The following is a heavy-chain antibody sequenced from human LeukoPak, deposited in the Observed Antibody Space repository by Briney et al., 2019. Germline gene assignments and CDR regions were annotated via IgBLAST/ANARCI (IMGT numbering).Heavy chain of an antibody. Sequence: GGSLRLSCVLSGLTLSTYGMHWVRQAPGKGREWVAIISYDGSDKYYADSVKGRFTISRDNSKNTLYLQMNSLRAEDTAVYYCAKDIRNDRFGGPGKYWGQGSLVTFSS. CDR2: ISYDGSDK. CDR3: AKDIRNDRFGGPGKY. J-gene: IGHJ4*02. CDR1: GLTLSTYG. V-gene: IGHV3-30*18. D-gene: IGHD3-10*01.